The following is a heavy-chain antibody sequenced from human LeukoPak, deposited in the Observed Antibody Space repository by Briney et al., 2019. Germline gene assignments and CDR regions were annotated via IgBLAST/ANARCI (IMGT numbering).Heavy chain of an antibody. D-gene: IGHD3-22*01. Sequence: VGSPRLSSTAPRFTFSSYWLHWGRPAPGKGVVWVSRIKSDESSTRYAEFVKGRLSLSRDHDKKTLYLQMNSLRAEDTAVYYCVRSPVEYYDSSGYYFEYWGEGTLVTVSS. CDR2: IKSDESST. CDR1: RFTFSSYW. J-gene: IGHJ4*02. CDR3: VRSPVEYYDSSGYYFEY. V-gene: IGHV3-74*01.